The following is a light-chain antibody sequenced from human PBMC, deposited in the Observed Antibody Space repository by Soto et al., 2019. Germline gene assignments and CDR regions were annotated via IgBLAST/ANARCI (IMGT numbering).Light chain of an antibody. Sequence: EIVMTQSPATLSLSPGERATLSCRASQSVGNSLAWYQLKPGQPPRLLIYAASIRATGIPARFSVSGSGTEFTLTISSLQSEDFAVYYCQQYNNWPWTFGQGTKVDIK. CDR2: AAS. CDR1: QSVGNS. V-gene: IGKV3-15*01. J-gene: IGKJ1*01. CDR3: QQYNNWPWT.